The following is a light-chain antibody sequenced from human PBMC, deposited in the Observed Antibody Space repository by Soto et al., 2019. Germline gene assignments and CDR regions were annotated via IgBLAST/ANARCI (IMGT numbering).Light chain of an antibody. Sequence: DIQMTPSPSSLSASVGDRVTITCRSSQTISTFLHRFQQKPGKAPNLLIYDASSLQSGVPSRFSGSGSGTDFTLTISSLQPEDFGTYYCLQTYSTFVSFGGGTKVEMK. J-gene: IGKJ4*01. CDR2: DAS. CDR1: QTISTF. CDR3: LQTYSTFVS. V-gene: IGKV1-39*01.